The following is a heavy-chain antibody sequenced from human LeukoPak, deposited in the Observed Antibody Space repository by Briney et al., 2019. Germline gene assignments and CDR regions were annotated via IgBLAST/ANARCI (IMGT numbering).Heavy chain of an antibody. CDR1: GGSISSYY. CDR3: AGGLESWVVAAKTPYYYYYYGMDV. Sequence: PSETLSLTCNVSGGSISSYYWTWIRQPAGKGLEWIGRIYTSVYTSGSTNYNPSLKSRVTVSVDTSKNQFSLKLSSVTAADTAVYYCAGGLESWVVAAKTPYYYYYYGMDVWGQGTTDTVSS. D-gene: IGHD2-15*01. J-gene: IGHJ6*02. V-gene: IGHV4-4*07. CDR2: IYTSVYTSGST.